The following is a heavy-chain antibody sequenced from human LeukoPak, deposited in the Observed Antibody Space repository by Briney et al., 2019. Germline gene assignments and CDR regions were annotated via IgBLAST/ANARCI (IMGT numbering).Heavy chain of an antibody. D-gene: IGHD2-15*01. CDR2: INHSGST. V-gene: IGHV4-34*01. CDR1: YY. CDR3: ARGRRATYCSGGSCYSSNYNNWFDP. Sequence: YYWSWIRQPPGKGLEWIGEINHSGSTXYNPSLKSRVTISVDTSKNQFSLKLSSVTAADTAVYYCARGRRATYCSGGSCYSSNYNNWFDPWGQGTLVTVSS. J-gene: IGHJ5*02.